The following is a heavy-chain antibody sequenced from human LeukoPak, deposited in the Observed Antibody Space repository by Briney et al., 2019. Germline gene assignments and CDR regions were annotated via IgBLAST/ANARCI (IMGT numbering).Heavy chain of an antibody. Sequence: SETLSLTCSVSGDSISSRTCYWGWIRQPPGKGLEWIGSIYHSGTTYYNPSLTSRVTISIDRSKNQFTLKLTSVTAADTAVYYCVRLVGAATDPFDYWGQGTLVTVSS. CDR3: VRLVGAATDPFDY. V-gene: IGHV4-39*01. D-gene: IGHD1-26*01. J-gene: IGHJ4*02. CDR2: IYHSGTT. CDR1: GDSISSRTCY.